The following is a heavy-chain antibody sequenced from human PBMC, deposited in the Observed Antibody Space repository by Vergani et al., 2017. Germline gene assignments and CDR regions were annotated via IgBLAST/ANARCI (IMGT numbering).Heavy chain of an antibody. CDR2: IYYSGST. V-gene: IGHV4-59*01. Sequence: QVQLQESGPGLVKPSETLSLTCTVSGGSISSYYWSWIRQPPGKGLKWIGYIYYSGSTNYNPSLKSRVTISVDTSKNQFSLKLSSVTAADTAVYYCARVLRITIFGAAPAYYMDVWGKGTTVTVSS. D-gene: IGHD3-3*01. J-gene: IGHJ6*03. CDR1: GGSISSYY. CDR3: ARVLRITIFGAAPAYYMDV.